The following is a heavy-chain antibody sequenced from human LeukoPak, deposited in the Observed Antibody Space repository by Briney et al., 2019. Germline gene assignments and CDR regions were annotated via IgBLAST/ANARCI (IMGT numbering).Heavy chain of an antibody. Sequence: GGSLRLSCAASGFTVSSNYMSWGRQAPGKGLEWVAVISYDGRSKNYADSVKGRFTISRDDSKNTLYLQMNGRRAEDTAVYYFAKDLSQKYTCDYWGQGTLVTVSS. V-gene: IGHV3-30*18. CDR3: AKDLSQKYTCDY. J-gene: IGHJ4*02. D-gene: IGHD1-1*01. CDR1: GFTVSSNY. CDR2: ISYDGRSK.